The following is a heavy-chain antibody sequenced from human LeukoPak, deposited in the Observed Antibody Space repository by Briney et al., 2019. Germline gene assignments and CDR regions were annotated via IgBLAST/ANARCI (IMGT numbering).Heavy chain of an antibody. CDR1: GFTVSSNY. D-gene: IGHD3-10*01. CDR3: ARDRTGTGHFDY. Sequence: GGSLRLSCAASGFTVSSNYMSWVRQAPGKGLEWVSVIYSGCSTYYADSEKGRFTISRDNSKNTLYLQMNSLRAEDTAVYYCARDRTGTGHFDYWGQGALVTVSS. CDR2: IYSGCST. V-gene: IGHV3-66*01. J-gene: IGHJ4*02.